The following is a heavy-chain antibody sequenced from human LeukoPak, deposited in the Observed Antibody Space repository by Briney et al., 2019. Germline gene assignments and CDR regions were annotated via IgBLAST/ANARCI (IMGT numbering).Heavy chain of an antibody. CDR3: ARDGLSSWYLGDLDY. CDR2: ISDDGSNK. V-gene: IGHV3-30-3*01. CDR1: GFTFSNFP. D-gene: IGHD6-13*01. J-gene: IGHJ4*02. Sequence: GGSLRLSCAASGFTFSNFPIHWVRQAPGKGLEWVAVISDDGSNKYYADSVKGRFTISRDNSKNTLYLQMNSLRPEDTTVYYCARDGLSSWYLGDLDYWGQGTLVTVSS.